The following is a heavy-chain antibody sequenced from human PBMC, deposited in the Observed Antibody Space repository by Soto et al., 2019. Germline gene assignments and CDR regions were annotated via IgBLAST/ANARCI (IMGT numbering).Heavy chain of an antibody. J-gene: IGHJ4*02. CDR3: AKDRGYSYGFRSGPVDY. CDR1: GFTFSSYG. CDR2: ISYVGSNK. V-gene: IGHV3-30*18. D-gene: IGHD5-18*01. Sequence: GGSLRLSCAASGFTFSSYGMHWVRQAPGKGLEWVAVISYVGSNKYYADSVKGRFTISRDNSKNTLYLQMNSLRAEDTAVYYCAKDRGYSYGFRSGPVDYWGQGTLVTVSS.